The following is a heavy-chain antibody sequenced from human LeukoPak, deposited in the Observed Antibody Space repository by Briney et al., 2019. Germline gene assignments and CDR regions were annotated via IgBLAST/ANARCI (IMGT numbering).Heavy chain of an antibody. CDR2: MNPNSGNT. D-gene: IGHD2-21*01. V-gene: IGHV1-8*01. CDR3: ARGPLWGYYYYMDV. CDR1: GYTFTSYD. Sequence: ASVNVSFTASGYTFTSYDINWVRQAPGQGLEWMGWMNPNSGNTGYAQKFQGRVTMTRNTSISTAYMELSSLRSEDTAVYYCARGPLWGYYYYMDVWGKGTTVTVSS. J-gene: IGHJ6*03.